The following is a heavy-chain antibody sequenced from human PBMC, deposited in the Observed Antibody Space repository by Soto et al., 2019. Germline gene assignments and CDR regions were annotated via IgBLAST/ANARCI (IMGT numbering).Heavy chain of an antibody. Sequence: QVQLVQSGAEVKKPGASVKVSCKASGYTFTSYAMHWVRQAPGQRLEWMGWINAGNGNTKYSQKFQGRVTITRDTSASTADMELRSLRSEDTAVYYCARVRGAGSDYYFYGMDVWGQGTTVTVAS. V-gene: IGHV1-3*01. CDR3: ARVRGAGSDYYFYGMDV. CDR2: INAGNGNT. J-gene: IGHJ6*02. CDR1: GYTFTSYA. D-gene: IGHD3-10*01.